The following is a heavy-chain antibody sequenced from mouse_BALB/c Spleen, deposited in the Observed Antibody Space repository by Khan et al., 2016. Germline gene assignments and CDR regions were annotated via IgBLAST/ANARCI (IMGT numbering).Heavy chain of an antibody. CDR3: ARGVPYYAMDY. D-gene: IGHD6-1*01. J-gene: IGHJ4*01. CDR2: IDPANGNT. Sequence: VQLQQSGAELVKPGASVKLSCTASGFNIKDTYMHWVKQRPEQGLEWIGRIDPANGNTKYDPKFQGKATITADTSSKTAYLQLSSLTSEDTAVYYCARGVPYYAMDYWGQGTSVTVSS. V-gene: IGHV14-3*02. CDR1: GFNIKDTY.